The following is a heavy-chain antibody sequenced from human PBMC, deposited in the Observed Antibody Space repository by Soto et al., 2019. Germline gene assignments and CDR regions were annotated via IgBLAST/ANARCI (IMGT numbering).Heavy chain of an antibody. CDR2: INRRGGGA. J-gene: IGHJ3*02. Sequence: GGSLRLSCATSGFTLKSYWMSWFRQAPGKGLEWVANINRRGGGAHYVDSVKGRFTISRDNSKNTLYLQMNSLRAEDTAVYYCARRLGYCSSISCQSNAFDIWGQGTMVTVSS. D-gene: IGHD2-2*01. CDR1: GFTLKSYW. CDR3: ARRLGYCSSISCQSNAFDI. V-gene: IGHV3-7*03.